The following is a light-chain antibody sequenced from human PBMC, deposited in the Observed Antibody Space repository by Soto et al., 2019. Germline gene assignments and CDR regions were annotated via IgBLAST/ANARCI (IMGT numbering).Light chain of an antibody. CDR3: QQYGNSPNP. CDR2: GVS. Sequence: ESVVTQSPGTLSLSPGERATLSCRASQSDSSTYLAWYQQKPGQAPRLLIYGVSRRATGIPDRCSGSGSGTDFTLTISRLEPEDFAVYYCQQYGNSPNPFGPGTKVDIK. J-gene: IGKJ3*01. CDR1: QSDSSTY. V-gene: IGKV3-20*01.